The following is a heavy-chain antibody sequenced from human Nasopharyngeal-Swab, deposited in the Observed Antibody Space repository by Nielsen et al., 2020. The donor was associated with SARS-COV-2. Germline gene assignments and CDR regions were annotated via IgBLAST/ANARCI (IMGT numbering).Heavy chain of an antibody. D-gene: IGHD3-22*01. J-gene: IGHJ3*02. V-gene: IGHV4-31*01. CDR3: ARASITMIVVVDAFDI. Sequence: WIRQPAGKGLEWIGYIYYSGSTYYNPSLKSLVTISVDTSKNQFSLKLSSVTAADTAVYYCARASITMIVVVDAFDIWGQGTMVTVSS. CDR2: IYYSGST.